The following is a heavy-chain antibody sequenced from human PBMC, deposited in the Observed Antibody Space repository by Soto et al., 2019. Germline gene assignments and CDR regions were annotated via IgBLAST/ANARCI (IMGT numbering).Heavy chain of an antibody. CDR1: GYTFTAYD. Sequence: QMMQSGAEVKKPGASVKVSCKTSGYTFTAYDIYWVRQAPGQGLEWMGWIRAYNGDTNYAQKFQTRVTKTTDKSTDTAYMDLRSLTSDDTAIYYCARAGAAPYYYYGLDVWGQGTTVTVSS. CDR3: ARAGAAPYYYYGLDV. CDR2: IRAYNGDT. J-gene: IGHJ6*02. V-gene: IGHV1-18*01. D-gene: IGHD3-10*01.